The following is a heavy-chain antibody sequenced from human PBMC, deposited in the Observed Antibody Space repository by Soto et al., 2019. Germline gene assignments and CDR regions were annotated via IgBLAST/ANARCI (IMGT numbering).Heavy chain of an antibody. CDR1: EGNISSYY. J-gene: IGHJ4*02. CDR2: IYYSGST. CDR3: AREGYNDFWSGSRSGTFDY. Sequence: SETMCLTCSVSEGNISSYYWSWIRKPPGKGLEWIGYIYYSGSTNYNPSLKSRVTISVDTSKNQFSLKLSSVTAADTAVYYCAREGYNDFWSGSRSGTFDYWGQGTLVTVSS. D-gene: IGHD3-3*01. V-gene: IGHV4-59*01.